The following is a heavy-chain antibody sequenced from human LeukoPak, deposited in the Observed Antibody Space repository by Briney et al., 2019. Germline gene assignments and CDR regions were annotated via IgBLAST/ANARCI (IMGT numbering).Heavy chain of an antibody. J-gene: IGHJ4*02. CDR3: AREYYYDSSGYYYLFD. CDR2: INPSGGST. D-gene: IGHD3-22*01. CDR1: GYTFTNYY. Sequence: ASVKVSCKASGYTFTNYYIHWVRQAPGQGLEWMGIINPSGGSTSYAQKFQGRVTMTRDMSTSTVYMELSSLRSEDTAVYYCAREYYYDSSGYYYLFDWGQGTLVTVSS. V-gene: IGHV1-46*01.